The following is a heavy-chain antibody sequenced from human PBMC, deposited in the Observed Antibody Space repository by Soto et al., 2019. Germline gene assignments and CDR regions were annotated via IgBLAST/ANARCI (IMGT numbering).Heavy chain of an antibody. J-gene: IGHJ5*02. CDR2: IYYSGST. CDR1: GGSISSSSYY. Sequence: SETLSLTCTVSGGSISSSSYYWGWIRQPPGKGLEWIGSIYYSGSTYYNPSLKSRVTISVDTSKNQFSLKLSSVTAADTAVYYCARRLRYNWNYERWFDPWGQGTLVTVSS. D-gene: IGHD1-7*01. V-gene: IGHV4-39*01. CDR3: ARRLRYNWNYERWFDP.